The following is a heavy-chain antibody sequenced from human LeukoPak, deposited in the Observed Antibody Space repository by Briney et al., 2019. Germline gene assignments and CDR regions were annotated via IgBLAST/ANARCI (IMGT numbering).Heavy chain of an antibody. CDR3: ARNSETTVTTYYYYYYMDV. V-gene: IGHV1-18*01. CDR1: GYTFTSYG. J-gene: IGHJ6*03. D-gene: IGHD4-11*01. Sequence: ASVKVPCKASGYTFTSYGISWVRQAPGQGLEWMGWISAYNGNTNYAQKLQGRVTMTTDTSTRTAYMELRCLSSDDTAVYYCARNSETTVTTYYYYYYMDVWGKGTTVTVSS. CDR2: ISAYNGNT.